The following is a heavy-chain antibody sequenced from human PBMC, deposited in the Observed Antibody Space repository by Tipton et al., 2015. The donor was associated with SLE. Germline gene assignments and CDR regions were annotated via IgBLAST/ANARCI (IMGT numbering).Heavy chain of an antibody. CDR2: IWYDGSKK. D-gene: IGHD5/OR15-5a*01. CDR1: GFTFSSYG. CDR3: AKDENGVYDSELSY. Sequence: SLRLSCAASGFTFSSYGMHWVRQAPGKGLEWVAVIWYDGSKKYYADSVKGRFTISRDNSKNTLYLQMNSLRAEDTAVYYCAKDENGVYDSELSYWGQGTLVTVSS. V-gene: IGHV3-33*06. J-gene: IGHJ4*02.